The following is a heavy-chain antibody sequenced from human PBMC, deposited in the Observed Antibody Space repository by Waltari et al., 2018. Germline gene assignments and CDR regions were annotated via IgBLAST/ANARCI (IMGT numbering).Heavy chain of an antibody. Sequence: QVQLVQSGAEVKKPGASVKVSCKVSGYTLTELSMHWVRQAPGKGLEWMGGFDPEDGETIYAQKFQGRVTMTEDTSTDTAYMGLSSLRSEDTAVYYCATPAGWDPRGPHAFDIWGQGTMVTVSS. CDR3: ATPAGWDPRGPHAFDI. D-gene: IGHD1-26*01. J-gene: IGHJ3*02. V-gene: IGHV1-24*01. CDR1: GYTLTELS. CDR2: FDPEDGET.